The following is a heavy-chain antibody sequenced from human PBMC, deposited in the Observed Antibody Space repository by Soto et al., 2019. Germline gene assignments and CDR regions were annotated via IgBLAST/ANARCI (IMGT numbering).Heavy chain of an antibody. Sequence: EVQLVESGGGLVKPGGSLRLSCAASGFTFRDTWMTWVRQTPGTGLEWVGRVKTKTDGGTTDYAAPVKGRFTISRDDSKNMVYLQMDSLRSEDTAVYYCTPLLRNWNVVDYWGQGTLVTVSS. CDR3: TPLLRNWNVVDY. CDR2: VKTKTDGGTT. D-gene: IGHD1-1*01. V-gene: IGHV3-15*01. J-gene: IGHJ4*02. CDR1: GFTFRDTW.